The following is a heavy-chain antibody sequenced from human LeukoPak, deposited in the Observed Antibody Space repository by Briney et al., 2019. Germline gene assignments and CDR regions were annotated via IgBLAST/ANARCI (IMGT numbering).Heavy chain of an antibody. V-gene: IGHV3-21*01. Sequence: GGSLRLSCVASGFTFSSYSMKWVRQAPGKGLEWVSSISSSSSYIDYADSVKGRFTISRDNAKNSLYLQMKSLRDEDTAVYYCARDPPTYYDFWSGYLDYWGQGTLVTVSS. D-gene: IGHD3-3*01. CDR2: ISSSSSYI. J-gene: IGHJ4*02. CDR3: ARDPPTYYDFWSGYLDY. CDR1: GFTFSSYS.